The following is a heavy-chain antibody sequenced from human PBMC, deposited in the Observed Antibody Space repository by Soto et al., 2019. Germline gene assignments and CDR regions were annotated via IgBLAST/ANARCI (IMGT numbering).Heavy chain of an antibody. D-gene: IGHD6-19*01. Sequence: PGGSLRLSCAASGFTFASHAMSWVRQAPGKGLEWVSGISANGGRANYADSVKGRFSLSRDNSKNTLFLQMDSLTAEDTAIYYCASWVIALGGTGYFPHWGQGTLVTVSS. J-gene: IGHJ1*01. V-gene: IGHV3-23*01. CDR2: ISANGGRA. CDR1: GFTFASHA. CDR3: ASWVIALGGTGYFPH.